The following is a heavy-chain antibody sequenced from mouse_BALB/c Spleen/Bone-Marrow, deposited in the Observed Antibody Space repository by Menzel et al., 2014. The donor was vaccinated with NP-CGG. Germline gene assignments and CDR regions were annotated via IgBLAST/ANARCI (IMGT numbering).Heavy chain of an antibody. CDR3: TRRRSLDY. J-gene: IGHJ2*01. CDR1: GYAFTNHW. V-gene: IGHV1-63*01. CDR2: IYPGSGNT. Sequence: VQLQQSGTELVRPGTSVKISCKASGYAFTNHWLGWVKQRPGHGLEWIGDIYPGSGNTYYNEKFKGKATLTADKSSSTAYMQLSGLTSEDSAVYFCTRRRSLDYWGQGTTLTVSS.